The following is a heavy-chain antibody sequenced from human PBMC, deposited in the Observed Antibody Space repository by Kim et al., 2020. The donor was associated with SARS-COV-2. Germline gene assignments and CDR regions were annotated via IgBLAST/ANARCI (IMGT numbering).Heavy chain of an antibody. Sequence: ASVKVSCKASGYTFTSYGISWVRQAPGQGLEWMGWISAYNGNTNYAQKLQGRVTMTTDTSTSTAYMELRSLRSDDTAVYYCARVSSPYCSGGSCYSYYYGMDVWGQGTTVTVSS. J-gene: IGHJ6*02. CDR3: ARVSSPYCSGGSCYSYYYGMDV. CDR1: GYTFTSYG. D-gene: IGHD2-15*01. CDR2: ISAYNGNT. V-gene: IGHV1-18*01.